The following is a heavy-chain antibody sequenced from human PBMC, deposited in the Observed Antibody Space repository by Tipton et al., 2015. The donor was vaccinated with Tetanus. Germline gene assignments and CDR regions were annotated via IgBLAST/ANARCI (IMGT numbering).Heavy chain of an antibody. CDR3: ARGAPVNWFDP. J-gene: IGHJ5*02. V-gene: IGHV3-66*01. CDR1: GFTVSSNY. Sequence: SLRLSCAASGFTVSSNYMNWVRQAPGKGLEWVSVIYSGGSTYYADSVKGRFTISRDNSKNTLYLQMNDLRAEDTAVYYCARGAPVNWFDPWGQGTLVTVSS. CDR2: IYSGGST.